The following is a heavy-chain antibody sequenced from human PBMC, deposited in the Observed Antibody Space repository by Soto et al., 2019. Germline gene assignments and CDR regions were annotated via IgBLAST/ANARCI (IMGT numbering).Heavy chain of an antibody. D-gene: IGHD5-18*01. Sequence: GGSLRLSCAASGFTFSNYGMHWVRQAPCRGLEWVAIISYDGSYKYYADSVKGRFTISRDNSKNTLYLQMNSLRAEDTAVYYCAKDLGYTYALRALDYWGQGTLVTVSS. CDR2: ISYDGSYK. V-gene: IGHV3-30*18. J-gene: IGHJ4*02. CDR3: AKDLGYTYALRALDY. CDR1: GFTFSNYG.